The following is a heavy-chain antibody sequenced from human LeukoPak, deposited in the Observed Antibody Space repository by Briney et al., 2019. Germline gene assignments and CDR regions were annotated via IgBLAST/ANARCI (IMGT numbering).Heavy chain of an antibody. V-gene: IGHV1-8*02. J-gene: IGHJ4*02. CDR2: MNPNSGNA. CDR3: AIRQLWFGELSNDY. Sequence: ASVKVSCKASGYTFTSYDINWVRQATGQGLEWMGWMNPNSGNAGYAQKFQGRVTMTRNTSISTAYMELSRLRSEDTAVYYCAIRQLWFGELSNDYWGQGTLVTVSS. D-gene: IGHD3-10*01. CDR1: GYTFTSYD.